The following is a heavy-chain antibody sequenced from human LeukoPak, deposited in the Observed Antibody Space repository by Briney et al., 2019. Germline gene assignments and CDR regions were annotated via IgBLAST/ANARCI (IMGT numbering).Heavy chain of an antibody. CDR2: INSDGSST. J-gene: IGHJ6*02. CDR1: GFTFSSYL. V-gene: IGHV3-74*01. D-gene: IGHD5-24*01. CDR3: ARDLGGRMGLSAV. Sequence: GGSLRLSCAASGFTFSSYLMHWVRQAPGKGLVWVSRINSDGSSTSYADSVKGRFTISRDSSKNTLYLQMNSLRAEDTAVYYCARDLGGRMGLSAVWGQGTTVTVSS.